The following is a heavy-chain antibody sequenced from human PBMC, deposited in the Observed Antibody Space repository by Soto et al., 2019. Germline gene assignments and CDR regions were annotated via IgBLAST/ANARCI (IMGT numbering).Heavy chain of an antibody. CDR3: ARDVLGGAYDFWH. CDR2: ISSNGDT. V-gene: IGHV3-66*01. CDR1: GFTVSNYF. D-gene: IGHD3-3*01. J-gene: IGHJ4*02. Sequence: ESGGGLVQPGESLRLSCAASGFTVSNYFMTWVRQAPGKGLEWVSVISSNGDTFYTDSVKGRFTISRDRSQNTLYLQMDSLRAEDTAVYYCARDVLGGAYDFWHGGQGTLVTVSS.